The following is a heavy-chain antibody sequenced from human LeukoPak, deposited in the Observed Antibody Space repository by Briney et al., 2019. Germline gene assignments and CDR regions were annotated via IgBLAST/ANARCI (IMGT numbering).Heavy chain of an antibody. CDR3: GRHRSGSGTYFIDY. CDR1: GFTFSHFG. V-gene: IGHV3-7*01. Sequence: PGGSLRLSCEASGFTFSHFGMHWVRQAPGKGLQWVANMKKDGSETNYVDSVKGRFTISRDNAKNSLYLQMNSLRAEDTAVYYCGRHRSGSGTYFIDYWGQGTLVSVSS. CDR2: MKKDGSET. D-gene: IGHD3-10*01. J-gene: IGHJ4*02.